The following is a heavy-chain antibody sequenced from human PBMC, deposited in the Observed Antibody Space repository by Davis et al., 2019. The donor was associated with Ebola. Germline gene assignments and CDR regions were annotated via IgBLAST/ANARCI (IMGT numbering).Heavy chain of an antibody. V-gene: IGHV4-59*01. J-gene: IGHJ4*02. Sequence: PGGSLRLSCAVYGGSFSGYYWSWIRQPPGKGLEWVGYIHYSGSTNYNPSLKSRVTISVDTSKNQFSLKLSSVTAADTAVYYCARYYVWGRNFDYWGQGTLVTVSS. CDR2: IHYSGST. CDR1: GGSFSGYY. CDR3: ARYYVWGRNFDY. D-gene: IGHD3-16*01.